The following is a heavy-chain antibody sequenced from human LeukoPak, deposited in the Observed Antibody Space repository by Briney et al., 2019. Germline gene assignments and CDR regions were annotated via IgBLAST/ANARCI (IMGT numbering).Heavy chain of an antibody. D-gene: IGHD6-13*01. J-gene: IGHJ6*03. V-gene: IGHV3-7*01. CDR3: ARSSQVSSLRNYMDV. Sequence: GGSLRLYCAASGFTFSSYWMSWVRQAPGKGLEWVANIKQDGSEKYYVDSVKGRFTISRDNAKNSLYLQMNSLRAEDTAVYYCARSSQVSSLRNYMDVWGKGTTVTVSS. CDR1: GFTFSSYW. CDR2: IKQDGSEK.